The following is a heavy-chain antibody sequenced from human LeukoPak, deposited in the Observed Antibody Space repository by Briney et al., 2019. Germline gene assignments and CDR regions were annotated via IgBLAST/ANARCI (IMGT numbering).Heavy chain of an antibody. Sequence: SETLSLTCTVSGGSISSTSYYWGWIRQPPGRGLEWIGSIYYSGSTYYNPSLKSRVTISVDTSKNQFSLKLSSVTAADTAMYFCARPSSPRPNWYFDPWGRGTLVTVSS. CDR2: IYYSGST. V-gene: IGHV4-39*01. J-gene: IGHJ2*01. CDR1: GGSISSTSYY. CDR3: ARPSSPRPNWYFDP.